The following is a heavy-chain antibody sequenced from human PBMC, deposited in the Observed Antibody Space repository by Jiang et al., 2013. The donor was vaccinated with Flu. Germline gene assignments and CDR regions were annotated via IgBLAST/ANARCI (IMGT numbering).Heavy chain of an antibody. CDR3: ATDDQWQMLNH. CDR2: ISHDGTVI. D-gene: IGHD6-19*01. CDR1: GFTFSTYV. Sequence: QLVESGGGLVQPGGSLGLSCAASGFTFSTYVMHWVRQVPGQGLVWVSRISHDGTVITYADSVRGRFTVSRDNARNTLHLQMNSLKGDDTGIYFCATDDQWQMLNHWGQGTLVTVPS. V-gene: IGHV3-74*03. J-gene: IGHJ4*02.